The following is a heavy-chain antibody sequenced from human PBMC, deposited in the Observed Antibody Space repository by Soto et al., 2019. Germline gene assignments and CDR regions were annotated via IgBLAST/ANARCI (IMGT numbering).Heavy chain of an antibody. CDR3: ARTPLYSSSWYYFDY. V-gene: IGHV4-4*02. CDR1: RGSISSSNW. Sequence: SETLSLTCAVSRGSISSSNWWSWVRQPPGKGREWIGEIYHSGSTNYNPSLKSRVTISVDTSKNQFSLKLSSVTAADTAVYYCARTPLYSSSWYYFDYWGQGTLVTVSS. J-gene: IGHJ4*02. D-gene: IGHD6-13*01. CDR2: IYHSGST.